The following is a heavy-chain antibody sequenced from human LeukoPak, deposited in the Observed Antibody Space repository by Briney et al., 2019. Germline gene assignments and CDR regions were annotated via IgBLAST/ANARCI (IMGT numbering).Heavy chain of an antibody. CDR1: GGSISSYY. D-gene: IGHD2-8*01. J-gene: IGHJ3*02. Sequence: PSETLSLTCTVSGGSISSYYWSWIRQPPGKGLEWVSSISSSNSYIYYADSVKGRFTISRDNAKNSLYLQMNSLRAEDTAVYYCARDGVDAFDIWGQGTMVIVSS. CDR3: ARDGVDAFDI. V-gene: IGHV3-21*01. CDR2: ISSSNSYI.